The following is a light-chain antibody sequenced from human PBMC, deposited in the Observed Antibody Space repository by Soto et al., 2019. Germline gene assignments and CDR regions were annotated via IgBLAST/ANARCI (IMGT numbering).Light chain of an antibody. CDR2: DAS. J-gene: IGKJ3*01. CDR3: QQRSTTKP. Sequence: EIVLTQSPATLSLSPGERATLSCRASQSVSSYLAWYQQKPGQAPRLLIYDASNRATGIPARFSGSGSGTDFTLTISSLEPEDFAVYYCQQRSTTKPFCSGTKADIK. CDR1: QSVSSY. V-gene: IGKV3-11*01.